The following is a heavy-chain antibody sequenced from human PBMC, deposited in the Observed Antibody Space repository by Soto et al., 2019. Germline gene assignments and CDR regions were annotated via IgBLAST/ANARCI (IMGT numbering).Heavy chain of an antibody. CDR1: GASINSSLYY. J-gene: IGHJ6*02. V-gene: IGHV4-39*01. CDR3: ARQSTLVIYGMDV. Sequence: QLQLQESGPGLGKPSETLSLTCTVSGASINSSLYYWDWIRQSPGKGLEWIGSFSYSGSTYSNPTLKSRVTISVDPAKNQFSLKLISVTYADTAVYYCARQSTLVIYGMDVWGQGTTVIVSS. D-gene: IGHD3-9*01. CDR2: FSYSGST.